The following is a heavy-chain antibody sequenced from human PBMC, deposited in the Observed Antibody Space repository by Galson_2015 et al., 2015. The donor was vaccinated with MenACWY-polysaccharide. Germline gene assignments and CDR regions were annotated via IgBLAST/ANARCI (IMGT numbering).Heavy chain of an antibody. CDR1: GFSFSANG. CDR3: AKVGPRSSWTMGIDY. CDR2: SGSGGGL. V-gene: IGHV3-23*01. Sequence: SLRLSCAASGFSFSANGMSWVRQAPGRGLEWVSGSGSGGGLYYADSVKDRFTVSRDNSKNTLYLQMNNLRAEDTAVYYCAKVGPRSSWTMGIDYWGQGTLVTVSS. D-gene: IGHD6-13*01. J-gene: IGHJ4*02.